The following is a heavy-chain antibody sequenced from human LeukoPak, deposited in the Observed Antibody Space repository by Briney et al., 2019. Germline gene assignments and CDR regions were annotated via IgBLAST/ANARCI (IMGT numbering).Heavy chain of an antibody. D-gene: IGHD6-6*01. CDR2: IIPIFGTA. Sequence: VASVKVSCKASGYTFTSYAMNWVRQAPGQGLEWMGGIIPIFGTANYAQKFQGRVTITADKSTSTAYMELSSLRSEDTAVYYCARGGVAARQSGWFDPWGQGTLVTVSS. CDR3: ARGGVAARQSGWFDP. J-gene: IGHJ5*02. V-gene: IGHV1-69*06. CDR1: GYTFTSYA.